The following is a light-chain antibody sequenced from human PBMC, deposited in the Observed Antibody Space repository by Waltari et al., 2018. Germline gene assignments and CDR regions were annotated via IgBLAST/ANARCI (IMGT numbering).Light chain of an antibody. CDR2: EHR. CDR1: SPNIGNNY. CDR3: GTWDSSLSGAV. Sequence: QSVLTQPPSVSAAPGQRVTISCSGGSPNIGNNYVSWYRQFPGTSPTRPIYEHRARPPGIPGRFSGSKSGTPATLDITGLQAGDEADYYCGTWDSSLSGAVFGGGTHLTVL. J-gene: IGLJ7*01. V-gene: IGLV1-51*02.